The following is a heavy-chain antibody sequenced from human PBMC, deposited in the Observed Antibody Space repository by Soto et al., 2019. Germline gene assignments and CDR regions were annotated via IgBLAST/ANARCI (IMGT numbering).Heavy chain of an antibody. J-gene: IGHJ4*01. D-gene: IGHD4-4*01. CDR2: IRSKSYGGTT. Sequence: GGSLRLSCTSSGFTFGDYAVNWFRQAPGKGLEWIGFIRSKSYGGTTEYAASAKGRFTISRDDSKSIVYLQMNSLKTEDTAIYYYTTDSYFTQKLARFDYWGLGTLVTVSS. CDR3: TTDSYFTQKLARFDY. V-gene: IGHV3-49*03. CDR1: GFTFGDYA.